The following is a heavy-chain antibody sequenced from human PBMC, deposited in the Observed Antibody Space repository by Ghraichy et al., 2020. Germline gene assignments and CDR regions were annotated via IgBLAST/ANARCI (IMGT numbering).Heavy chain of an antibody. CDR1: GFTFSSYG. CDR3: ARGGYGDYVSWFDP. D-gene: IGHD4-17*01. Sequence: GESPNISCAASGFTFSSYGMHWVRQAPGKGLEWVAVIWYDGSNKYYADSVKGRFTISRDNSKNTLYLQMNSLRAEDTAVYYCARGGYGDYVSWFDPWGQGTLVTVSS. CDR2: IWYDGSNK. J-gene: IGHJ5*02. V-gene: IGHV3-33*01.